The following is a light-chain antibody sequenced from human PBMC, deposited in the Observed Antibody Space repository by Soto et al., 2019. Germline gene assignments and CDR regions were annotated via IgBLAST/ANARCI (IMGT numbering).Light chain of an antibody. J-gene: IGKJ2*01. CDR1: QSVLYSSNNKNY. V-gene: IGKV4-1*01. Sequence: DIVMTQSPDSLAVSLGERATINCKSSQSVLYSSNNKNYLAWYQQRPGQPPKLLIYWASTRDSGVPDRFSGSGSGTDFTLTITSLQAEDVAVYYCQQYASTPPTFGQGTKLEIK. CDR3: QQYASTPPT. CDR2: WAS.